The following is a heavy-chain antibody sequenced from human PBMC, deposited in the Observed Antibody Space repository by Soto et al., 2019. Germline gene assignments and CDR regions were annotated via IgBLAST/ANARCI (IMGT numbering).Heavy chain of an antibody. CDR3: ARGDVLRFLEWLPSNGMDV. J-gene: IGHJ6*02. CDR1: GYTFTSYD. CDR2: MNPNSGNT. V-gene: IGHV1-8*01. D-gene: IGHD3-3*01. Sequence: ASVKVSCKASGYTFTSYDINWVRQVTGQGLEWMGWMNPNSGNTGYAQKFQGRVTMTRNTSISTAYMELSSLRSEDTAVYYCARGDVLRFLEWLPSNGMDVWGQGTKVSVSS.